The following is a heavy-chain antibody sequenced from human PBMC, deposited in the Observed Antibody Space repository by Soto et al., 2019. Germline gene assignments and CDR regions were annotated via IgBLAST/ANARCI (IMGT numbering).Heavy chain of an antibody. Sequence: SLRLSCAASGFTFSSYAMHWVRQAPGKGLEWVAVISYDGSKNYYADSVKGRFTISRDNSKNTLYLQMNSLRVEDTAVYYCAKDGGIAAAKFDPWGQGTLVTVSS. J-gene: IGHJ5*02. V-gene: IGHV3-30*04. D-gene: IGHD6-25*01. CDR1: GFTFSSYA. CDR3: AKDGGIAAAKFDP. CDR2: ISYDGSKN.